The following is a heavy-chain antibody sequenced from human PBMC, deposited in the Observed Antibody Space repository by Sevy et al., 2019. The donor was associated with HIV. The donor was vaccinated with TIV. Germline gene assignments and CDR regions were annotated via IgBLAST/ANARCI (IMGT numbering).Heavy chain of an antibody. CDR3: AADVQYSYGYGYYYYGMDV. CDR1: GFTFTSSA. J-gene: IGHJ6*02. Sequence: ASVKVSCKASGFTFTSSAVQWVRQARGQRLEWIGWIVVGSGNTNYAQKFQERVTITRDMSTSTAYMELSSLRSEDTAVYYCAADVQYSYGYGYYYYGMDVWGQRTTVTVSS. D-gene: IGHD5-18*01. V-gene: IGHV1-58*01. CDR2: IVVGSGNT.